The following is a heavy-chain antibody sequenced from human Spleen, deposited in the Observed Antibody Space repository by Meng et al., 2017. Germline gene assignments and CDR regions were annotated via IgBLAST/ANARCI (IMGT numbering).Heavy chain of an antibody. D-gene: IGHD3-10*01. CDR3: ARELTMVRGGFDAFDI. Sequence: LKISCAASGFTFSSYAMHWVRQAPGKGLEWVAVISYDGSNKYYADSVKGRFTISRDNSKNTLYLQMNSLRAEDTAVYYCARELTMVRGGFDAFDIWGQGTMVTVSS. J-gene: IGHJ3*02. CDR1: GFTFSSYA. V-gene: IGHV3-30*04. CDR2: ISYDGSNK.